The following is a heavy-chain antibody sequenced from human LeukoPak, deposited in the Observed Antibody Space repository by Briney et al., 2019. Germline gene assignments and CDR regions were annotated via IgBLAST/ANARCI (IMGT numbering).Heavy chain of an antibody. J-gene: IGHJ6*04. D-gene: IGHD3-16*01. V-gene: IGHV3-73*01. CDR1: GFTFSGSA. Sequence: GGSLRLSCAASGFTFSGSAMHWVRQASGKGLEWVGRIRGKANNYATAYAASVKGRFTISRDDSKNTAYLQMNSLKTEDTAVYFCAKSTRAVMAMMDVWGKGTTVTVSS. CDR2: IRGKANNYAT. CDR3: AKSTRAVMAMMDV.